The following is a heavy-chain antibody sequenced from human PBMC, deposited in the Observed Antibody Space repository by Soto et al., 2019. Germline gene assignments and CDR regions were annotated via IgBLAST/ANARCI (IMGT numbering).Heavy chain of an antibody. J-gene: IGHJ4*02. CDR2: IYWNDDK. CDR3: ARRPTAQNYGDYFDY. CDR1: GFSLSTTGVG. D-gene: IGHD4-17*01. Sequence: SGLTLVKPTQTLTLTCTFSGFSLSTTGVGVGWIRQPPGKALEWLALIYWNDDKRYSPSLKSRLTIIKDASKNQVVLIMTNMDPVDTATYYCARRPTAQNYGDYFDYWGQGALVTVSS. V-gene: IGHV2-5*01.